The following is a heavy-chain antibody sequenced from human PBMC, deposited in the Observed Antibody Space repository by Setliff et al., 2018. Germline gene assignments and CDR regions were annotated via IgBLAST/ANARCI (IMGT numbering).Heavy chain of an antibody. V-gene: IGHV1-18*01. CDR1: GYTFTSYG. D-gene: IGHD6-19*01. CDR2: ISAYNGNT. Sequence: ASVKVSCKASGYTFTSYGISWVRQAPGQGLEWMGWISAYNGNTNYAQKLQGRVTMTTDTSTSTAYMELRSLRSDDTAVYYCARDREQWLVPSYYYYYYGMDVWGQGTTVTVS. CDR3: ARDREQWLVPSYYYYYYGMDV. J-gene: IGHJ6*02.